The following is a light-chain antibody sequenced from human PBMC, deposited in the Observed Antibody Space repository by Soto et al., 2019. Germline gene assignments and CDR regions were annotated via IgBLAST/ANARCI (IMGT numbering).Light chain of an antibody. Sequence: DIPMTQSPSTLSASVGDRVTITCRASQSISSWLAWYQQKPGKAPKLLIYDASTLESGVPSRFSGSGSGTEFTLTISSLQPDDFASYFCQQYRSYLYTFGQGTKLEIK. V-gene: IGKV1-5*01. CDR2: DAS. CDR1: QSISSW. J-gene: IGKJ2*01. CDR3: QQYRSYLYT.